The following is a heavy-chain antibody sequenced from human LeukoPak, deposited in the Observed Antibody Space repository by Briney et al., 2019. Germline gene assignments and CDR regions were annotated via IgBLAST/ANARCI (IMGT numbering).Heavy chain of an antibody. CDR1: GFTVNSNY. CDR3: AREARGIAVTSFDY. D-gene: IGHD6-19*01. CDR2: IYSGGST. J-gene: IGHJ4*02. V-gene: IGHV3-66*01. Sequence: GGSLRLSCAASGFTVNSNYMSWVRQAPGKGLEWVSVIYSGGSTYYADSVKGRFTISRDNSKNTLYLQMNSLRAEDTAVYYCAREARGIAVTSFDYWGQGTLVTVSS.